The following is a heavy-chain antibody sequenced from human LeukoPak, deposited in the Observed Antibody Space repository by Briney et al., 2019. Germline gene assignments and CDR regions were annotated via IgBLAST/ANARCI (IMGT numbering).Heavy chain of an antibody. CDR1: GYTFTSYD. Sequence: ASVKVSCKASGYTFTSYDINWVRQATGQGLEWMGWMNPNSGNTGYAQKFQGRVTMTRNTSISTAYMELSSLRSEDTAVYYCARGRNYYGSGLFDYWGQGTLVTVSS. CDR2: MNPNSGNT. V-gene: IGHV1-8*01. CDR3: ARGRNYYGSGLFDY. J-gene: IGHJ4*02. D-gene: IGHD3-10*01.